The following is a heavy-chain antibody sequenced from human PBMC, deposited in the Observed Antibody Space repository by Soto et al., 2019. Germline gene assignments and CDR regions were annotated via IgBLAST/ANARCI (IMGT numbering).Heavy chain of an antibody. D-gene: IGHD2-21*02. CDR1: GDSISSDYYH. J-gene: IGHJ6*02. CDR2: IHHSGSI. Sequence: SETLSLTCTVSGDSISSDYYHWTWIRQSPGKGLEWIGYIHHSGSILYNPSLKSRVTISVDTSKNQFSLHLTSVTAADTAVYFCAREDDGGDSRTYNGMDVWGQGTTVTVSS. V-gene: IGHV4-30-4*08. CDR3: AREDDGGDSRTYNGMDV.